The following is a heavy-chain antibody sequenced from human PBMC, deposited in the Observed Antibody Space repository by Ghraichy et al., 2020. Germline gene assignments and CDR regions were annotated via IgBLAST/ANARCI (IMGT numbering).Heavy chain of an antibody. CDR1: GFSLSNARMG. D-gene: IGHD6-19*01. J-gene: IGHJ3*02. CDR3: ARIVEQWLVRRREDAFDI. V-gene: IGHV2-26*01. CDR2: IFSNDEK. Sequence: SGPTLVKPTETLTLTCTVSGFSLSNARMGVSWIRQPPGKALEWLAHIFSNDEKSYSTSLKSRLTISKDTSKSQVVLTMTNMDPVDTATYYCARIVEQWLVRRREDAFDIWGQGTMVTVSS.